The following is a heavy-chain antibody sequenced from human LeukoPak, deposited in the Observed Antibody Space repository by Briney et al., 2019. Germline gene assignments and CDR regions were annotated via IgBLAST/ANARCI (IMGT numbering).Heavy chain of an antibody. V-gene: IGHV1-8*01. CDR3: ATEVGFGELYGY. D-gene: IGHD3-10*01. CDR2: MNPNSGNT. J-gene: IGHJ4*02. CDR1: GYTFTSYD. Sequence: ASVKVSCKASGYTFTSYDINWVRQATGQGLEWMGWMNPNSGNTGYAQKFQGRVTMTRNTSISTAYMELSSLRSEDTAVYYCATEVGFGELYGYWGQGTLVTVSS.